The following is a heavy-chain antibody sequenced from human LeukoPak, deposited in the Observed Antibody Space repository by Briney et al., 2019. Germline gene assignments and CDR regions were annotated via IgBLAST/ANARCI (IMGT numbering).Heavy chain of an antibody. CDR3: ATLREEYSSSWYGAFDI. CDR1: GGSISRYY. V-gene: IGHV4-59*08. CDR2: IYYSGST. D-gene: IGHD6-13*01. Sequence: PSETLSLTCTVSGGSISRYYWSWIRQPPGKGLEWIGDIYYSGSTNFNPSLKSRVTISVDTSKNQLSLKLSSVTAADTAVYYCATLREEYSSSWYGAFDIWGQGTMVTVSS. J-gene: IGHJ3*02.